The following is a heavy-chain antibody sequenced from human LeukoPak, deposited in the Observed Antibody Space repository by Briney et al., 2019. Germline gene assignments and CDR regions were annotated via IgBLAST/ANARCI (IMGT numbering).Heavy chain of an antibody. CDR2: ISGPGGTT. D-gene: IGHD4-23*01. CDR1: GFTFGTHA. J-gene: IGHJ6*03. CDR3: ARDPGVIPAHYMDV. V-gene: IGHV3-23*01. Sequence: QPGGSLRLSCVVSGFTFGTHAMTWVRQAPGKGLERVSDISGPGGTTYYAASVKGRFTISRDNSKNTLFLQMNSLRAEDTAVYYCARDPGVIPAHYMDVWGKGTTVIVSS.